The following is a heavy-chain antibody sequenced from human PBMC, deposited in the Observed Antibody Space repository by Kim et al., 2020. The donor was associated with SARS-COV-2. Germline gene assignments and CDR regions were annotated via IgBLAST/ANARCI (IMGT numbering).Heavy chain of an antibody. J-gene: IGHJ1*01. CDR3: ARDISEVGATSAEYFQH. V-gene: IGHV3-66*01. Sequence: VKGRFTISRDNSKNTLYLQRNSLRAEDTAVYYCARDISEVGATSAEYFQHWGQGTLVTVSS. D-gene: IGHD1-26*01.